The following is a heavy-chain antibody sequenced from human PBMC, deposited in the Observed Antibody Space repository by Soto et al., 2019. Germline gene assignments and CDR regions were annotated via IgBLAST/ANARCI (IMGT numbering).Heavy chain of an antibody. CDR2: ISYDGNNK. V-gene: IGHV3-30*04. Sequence: GGSLRLSCAASGVTFSNYGMHWVRQSPGKGLEWVAIISYDGNNKYNADSVKGRFTISRDNSKNTLYLQMNSLRAEGTAVYYCARDRVCTSATCGEFDYYYYYGMDVWGQGTTVTGS. CDR1: GVTFSNYG. J-gene: IGHJ6*02. D-gene: IGHD2-2*01. CDR3: ARDRVCTSATCGEFDYYYYYGMDV.